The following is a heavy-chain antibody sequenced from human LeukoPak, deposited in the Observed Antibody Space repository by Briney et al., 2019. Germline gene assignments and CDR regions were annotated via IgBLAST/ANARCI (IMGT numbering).Heavy chain of an antibody. CDR3: ARRTAIAGSDY. V-gene: IGHV3-33*08. CDR1: GFTVSSNY. J-gene: IGHJ4*02. Sequence: GGSLRLSCAASGFTVSSNYMSWVRQAPGKGLEWVAVIWYDGSNKYYADSVKGRFTISRDNSKNTLYLQMSSLRPEDTALYYCARRTAIAGSDYWGRGTLVTVSS. D-gene: IGHD6-19*01. CDR2: IWYDGSNK.